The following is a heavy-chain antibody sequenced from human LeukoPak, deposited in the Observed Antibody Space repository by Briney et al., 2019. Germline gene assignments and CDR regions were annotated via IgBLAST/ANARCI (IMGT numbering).Heavy chain of an antibody. CDR3: ARPPRRAKYFQH. CDR1: GGSFSGYY. J-gene: IGHJ1*01. V-gene: IGHV4-34*01. CDR2: INHSGST. Sequence: PSETLSLTCAVYGGSFSGYYWSWIRQPPGKGLGWIGEINHSGSTNYNPSLKSRVTISVDTSKNQFSLKLSSVTAADTAVYYCARPPRRAKYFQHWGQGTLVTVSS.